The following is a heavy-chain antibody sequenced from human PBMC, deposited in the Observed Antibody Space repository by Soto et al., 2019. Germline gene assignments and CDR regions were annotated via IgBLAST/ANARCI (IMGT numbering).Heavy chain of an antibody. CDR2: MNPNSGNT. CDR1: GYTFTSYD. CDR3: GRDIVLVVDYYSSGMDV. D-gene: IGHD2-15*01. V-gene: IGHV1-8*01. J-gene: IGHJ6*02. Sequence: ATVKVSCKASGYTFTSYDINWVRQATGQGLEWMGWMNPNSGNTGYAQKFQGRVTMTRNTSISTAYMELSSLRSEDTAVYYCGRDIVLVVDYYSSGMDVWGQESTVTVS.